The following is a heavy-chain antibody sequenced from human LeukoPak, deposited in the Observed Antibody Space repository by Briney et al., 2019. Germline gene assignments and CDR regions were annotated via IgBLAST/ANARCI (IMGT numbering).Heavy chain of an antibody. CDR1: GYTFTSYG. V-gene: IGHV1-18*01. CDR2: ISAYNGST. J-gene: IGHJ6*02. Sequence: ASVKVSCKASGYTFTSYGISWVRQAPGQGLEWMGWISAYNGSTNYAQKLQGRVTMTTDTSTSTAYMELRSLRSDDTAVYYCARAEDSSGYYYYYYGMDVWGQGTTVTVSS. D-gene: IGHD3-22*01. CDR3: ARAEDSSGYYYYYYGMDV.